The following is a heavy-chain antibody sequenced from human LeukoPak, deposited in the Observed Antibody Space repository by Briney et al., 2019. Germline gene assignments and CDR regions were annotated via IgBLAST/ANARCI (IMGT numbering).Heavy chain of an antibody. J-gene: IGHJ4*02. Sequence: GRSLTLSCAASGFTFSSYGMHWVRQAPGKGLEWVAGIWYDGSNKYYADSVKGRFTISRDNSKNTLYLQMNRLRAEDTAVYYCARDAEYSSSWYRDSSGWYLGYWGQGTLVTVSS. CDR1: GFTFSSYG. CDR2: IWYDGSNK. D-gene: IGHD6-13*01. CDR3: ARDAEYSSSWYRDSSGWYLGY. V-gene: IGHV3-33*01.